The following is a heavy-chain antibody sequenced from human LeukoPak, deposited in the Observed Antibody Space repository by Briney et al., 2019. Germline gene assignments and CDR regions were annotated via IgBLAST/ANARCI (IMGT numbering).Heavy chain of an antibody. V-gene: IGHV1-46*01. D-gene: IGHD3-16*02. J-gene: IGHJ4*02. CDR1: GYTFTSYY. CDR3: ARDLSYDYVWGSYRYTGFDY. CDR2: INPSGGST. Sequence: EASVKVSCKASGYTFTSYYMHWVRQAPGQGLEWMGIINPSGGSTSYAQKFQGRVTMTRDMSTSTVYMELSSLRSEDTAVYYCARDLSYDYVWGSYRYTGFDYWGQGTLVTVSS.